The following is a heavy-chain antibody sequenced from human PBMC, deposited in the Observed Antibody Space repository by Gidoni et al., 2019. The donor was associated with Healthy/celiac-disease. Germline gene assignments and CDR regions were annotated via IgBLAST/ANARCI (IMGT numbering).Heavy chain of an antibody. J-gene: IGHJ4*02. CDR3: ARGMAPYYYDSSGYGSGFDY. D-gene: IGHD3-22*01. V-gene: IGHV1-8*01. Sequence: QAQRLQSGAEVKKPGASVKVSSKAFGYTFTSYGINWVRQATGQGLVRMGWMNPNSGNTCYAQKFQGRVTMTMNTSISTAYMELSSLRSEYTAVYYCARGMAPYYYDSSGYGSGFDYWGQGTLVTVSS. CDR1: GYTFTSYG. CDR2: MNPNSGNT.